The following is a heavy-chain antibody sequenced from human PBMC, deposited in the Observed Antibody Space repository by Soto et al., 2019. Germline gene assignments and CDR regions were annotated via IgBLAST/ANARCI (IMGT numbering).Heavy chain of an antibody. Sequence: QVQLVQSGAEVKKPGSSVKVSCKASGGIFSTYAISWLRQAPGQGLEWMGGIIPIFGTPNYAQRFQGRVTITADESTSTAYMELSGLRSEDTAVYYCARDREDYGSGNYYNRIDFWGQGTLVTVSS. CDR3: ARDREDYGSGNYYNRIDF. D-gene: IGHD3-10*01. CDR1: GGIFSTYA. V-gene: IGHV1-69*01. J-gene: IGHJ4*02. CDR2: IIPIFGTP.